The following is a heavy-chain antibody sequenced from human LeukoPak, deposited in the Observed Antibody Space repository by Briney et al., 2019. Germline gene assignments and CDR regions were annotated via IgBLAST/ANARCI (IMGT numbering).Heavy chain of an antibody. Sequence: RASVKVSCKASGYTFTSYGISWVRQAPGQGLEWMGWISAYNGNTNYAQKLQGRVTMTTDTSTSTAYMELRSLRSDDTAVYYCARVITHYDFWSGYYYYYCMDVWGKGTTVTVSS. CDR1: GYTFTSYG. V-gene: IGHV1-18*01. D-gene: IGHD3-3*01. CDR3: ARVITHYDFWSGYYYYYCMDV. J-gene: IGHJ6*03. CDR2: ISAYNGNT.